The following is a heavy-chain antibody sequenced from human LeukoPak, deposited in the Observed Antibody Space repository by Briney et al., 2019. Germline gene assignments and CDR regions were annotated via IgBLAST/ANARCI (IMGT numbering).Heavy chain of an antibody. V-gene: IGHV4-59*08. J-gene: IGHJ6*02. CDR1: GGSISSYY. CDR3: ARHMVRGYGMDV. D-gene: IGHD3-10*01. Sequence: PSETLSLTCTVSGGSISSYYWSWIRQPPGKGLEWIGYIYYSGSTNYNPSLKSRVTISVDTSKNQFSLKLSSVTAADTAVYYCARHMVRGYGMDVWGQGTTVTVSS. CDR2: IYYSGST.